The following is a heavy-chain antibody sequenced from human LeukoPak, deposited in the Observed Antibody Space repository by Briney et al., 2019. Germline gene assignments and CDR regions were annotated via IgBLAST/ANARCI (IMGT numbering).Heavy chain of an antibody. CDR2: INPNSGGT. CDR3: ARDLTYDILTGYYTKKYYFDY. D-gene: IGHD3-9*01. Sequence: ASVEVSCKASGYTFTGYYMHWVRQAPGQGLEWMGWINPNSGGTNYAQKFQGRVTMTRDTSISTAYMELSRLRSDDTAVYYCARDLTYDILTGYYTKKYYFDYWGQGTLVTVSS. J-gene: IGHJ4*02. CDR1: GYTFTGYY. V-gene: IGHV1-2*02.